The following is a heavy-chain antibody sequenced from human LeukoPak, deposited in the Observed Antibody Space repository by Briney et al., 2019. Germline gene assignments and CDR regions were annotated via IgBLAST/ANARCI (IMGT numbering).Heavy chain of an antibody. CDR2: IKEDGSEK. D-gene: IGHD6-13*01. CDR3: VKNSGWYRLDC. V-gene: IGHV3-7*03. Sequence: GGSLRLSCAASGLTFSNYWVTWVRQAPGKGLEWVADIKEDGSEKYYVDSVKGRFTISRDNAKNSLFLQMDSLRSEDTAVYYCVKNSGWYRLDCWGQGTLVTVSS. CDR1: GLTFSNYW. J-gene: IGHJ4*02.